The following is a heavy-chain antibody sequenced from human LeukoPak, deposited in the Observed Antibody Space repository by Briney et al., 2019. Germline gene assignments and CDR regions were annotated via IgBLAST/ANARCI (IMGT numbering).Heavy chain of an antibody. CDR3: AREFCSSNSCYLEY. Sequence: PGGSLRLSCAATGLSFSNYRMNWVRPAPGQGLDWVSSISSSSSYIYYADSVKGRLTISRDNAKNSLYLQMNSLRAEDTAVYYCAREFCSSNSCYLEYWGQGTLVTVSS. D-gene: IGHD2-2*01. V-gene: IGHV3-21*01. CDR2: ISSSSSYI. J-gene: IGHJ4*02. CDR1: GLSFSNYR.